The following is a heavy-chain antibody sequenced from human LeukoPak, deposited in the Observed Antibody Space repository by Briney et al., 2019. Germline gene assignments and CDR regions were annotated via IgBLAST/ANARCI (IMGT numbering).Heavy chain of an antibody. Sequence: GGSLRRSCAACGFAFSRYGMHWLRQAPGKGLEWVAFIRYDGSNKYYADSVKGRFTISRDNSKNTLYLQMSGLRPEDTAVYYCAKDYGVTGTGGAWLDPWGQGALVTVSS. D-gene: IGHD1-20*01. CDR1: GFAFSRYG. V-gene: IGHV3-30*02. CDR3: AKDYGVTGTGGAWLDP. J-gene: IGHJ5*02. CDR2: IRYDGSNK.